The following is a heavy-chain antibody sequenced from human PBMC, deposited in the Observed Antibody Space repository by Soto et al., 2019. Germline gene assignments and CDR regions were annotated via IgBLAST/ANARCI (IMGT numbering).Heavy chain of an antibody. D-gene: IGHD6-13*01. CDR2: ISYDGSNK. V-gene: IGHV3-30-3*01. J-gene: IGHJ6*02. CDR1: GFTFSSYA. Sequence: QVQLVESGGGVVQPGRSLRLSCAASGFTFSSYAMHWVRQAPGKGLEWVAVISYDGSNKYYADSVKGRITISRDNSKNALHPQMNSLRAEGTAVYYWVRDLVGKGSSSWYCGMDVWGQGTTVTVSS. CDR3: VRDLVGKGSSSWYCGMDV.